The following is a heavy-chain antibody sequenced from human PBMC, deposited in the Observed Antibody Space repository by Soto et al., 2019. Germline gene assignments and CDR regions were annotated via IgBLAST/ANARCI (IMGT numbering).Heavy chain of an antibody. CDR1: AGSFSHYY. CDR2: IKHGGSS. J-gene: IGHJ3*02. V-gene: IGHV4-34*01. Sequence: QVQQQPWGAGLLKPSETLSLTCTVYAGSFSHYYWNWIRQSPGKGLGWIGKIKHGGSSSYNPSLRRRVSISVDMSKNQFSLTLSSVTAADTAVYYCARGGSSDWQVALDIWGQGTMVPVSS. D-gene: IGHD6-19*01. CDR3: ARGGSSDWQVALDI.